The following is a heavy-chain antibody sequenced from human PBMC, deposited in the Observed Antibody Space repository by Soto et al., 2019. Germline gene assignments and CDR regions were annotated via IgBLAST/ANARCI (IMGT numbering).Heavy chain of an antibody. V-gene: IGHV3-21*01. CDR2: ISSSSSYI. D-gene: IGHD5-12*01. J-gene: IGHJ4*02. CDR1: GFTFSSST. CDR3: ARVKVSGIVATINDY. Sequence: PGGSLRLSCAASGFTFSSSTMNWVRQAPGKELEWVSSISSSSSYIYYADSVKGRFTISRDNAKNSLYLQMNSLRAEDTAVYYCARVKVSGIVATINDYWGQGT.